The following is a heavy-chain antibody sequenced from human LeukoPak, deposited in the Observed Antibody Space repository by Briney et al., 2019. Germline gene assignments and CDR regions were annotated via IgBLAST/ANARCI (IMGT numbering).Heavy chain of an antibody. J-gene: IGHJ4*02. V-gene: IGHV1-69*13. CDR3: ARDKFGAGTYVFDY. CDR2: IIPMFRTA. Sequence: SVKVSCKASGGSFCSYAISWVRQAPGQGLEWMGGIIPMFRTANYAQNFQVRVTITADESTSTVYMELSSLRSEDTAVYYCARDKFGAGTYVFDYWGQGTLVTVSS. CDR1: GGSFCSYA. D-gene: IGHD3-10*01.